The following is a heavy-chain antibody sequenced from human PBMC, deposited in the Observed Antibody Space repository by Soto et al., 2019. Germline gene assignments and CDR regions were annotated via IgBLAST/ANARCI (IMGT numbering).Heavy chain of an antibody. J-gene: IGHJ4*02. V-gene: IGHV3-74*01. CDR3: ARDYGDYPRADY. Sequence: EVQLVESGGGLVQPGGSLRLSCAASGFTFSSYWMHWVRQAPGKGLVWVSRINSDGSSTSYADSVKGRCTISRDNAKNPRYLQMNGQSAEDTAVYYCARDYGDYPRADYWGQGTLVTVSS. CDR2: INSDGSST. D-gene: IGHD4-17*01. CDR1: GFTFSSYW.